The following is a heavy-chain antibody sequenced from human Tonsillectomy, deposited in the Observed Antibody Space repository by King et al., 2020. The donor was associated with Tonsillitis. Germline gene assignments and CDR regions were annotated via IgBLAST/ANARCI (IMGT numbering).Heavy chain of an antibody. D-gene: IGHD1-1*01. V-gene: IGHV3-23*01. CDR3: AKEFTESNNWNEFFDL. CDR1: GFTFSKDA. Sequence: ESGGGLVQPGESLRLSCVVSGFTFSKDAMSWVRQSPEKGLQWVSAISGSGNRTYYADSVKGRFTISRDNSKNTLYLQMNSLRAEDTALYYCAKEFTESNNWNEFFDLWGQGTLVTVSS. CDR2: ISGSGNRT. J-gene: IGHJ5*02.